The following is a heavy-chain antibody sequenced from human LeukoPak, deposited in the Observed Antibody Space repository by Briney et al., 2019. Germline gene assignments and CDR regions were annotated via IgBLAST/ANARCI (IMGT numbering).Heavy chain of an antibody. V-gene: IGHV3-21*01. Sequence: GGSLRLSCAASGFTFSSYSMNWVRQAPGKGLEWVSSISSSSSYIYYADSVKGRFTISRDNAKNSLYLQMNSLRAEDTAVYYCARDRQPYCSGGSCYSGAGYWGQGTLVTVSS. J-gene: IGHJ4*02. CDR3: ARDRQPYCSGGSCYSGAGY. D-gene: IGHD2-15*01. CDR1: GFTFSSYS. CDR2: ISSSSSYI.